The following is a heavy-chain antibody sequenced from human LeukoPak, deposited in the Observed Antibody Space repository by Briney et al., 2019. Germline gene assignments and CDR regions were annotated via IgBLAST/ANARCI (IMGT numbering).Heavy chain of an antibody. V-gene: IGHV4-34*01. D-gene: IGHD3-22*01. CDR1: GGSFSGHY. Sequence: SETLSLTCAVYGGSFSGHYWSWIRQPPGKGLEWIGEINNSGSTNYNPSLKSRVTISVDTSKNQFSLKLSSVTAADTAVYFCARGPPADYYDSSGFYYVFDYWGQGTLVTVSS. J-gene: IGHJ4*02. CDR2: INNSGST. CDR3: ARGPPADYYDSSGFYYVFDY.